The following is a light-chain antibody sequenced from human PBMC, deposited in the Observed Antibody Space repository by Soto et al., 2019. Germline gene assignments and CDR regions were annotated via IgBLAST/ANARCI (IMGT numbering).Light chain of an antibody. J-gene: IGKJ1*01. Sequence: IVMTQTPLSLPVTPGEPASISCRSNQSLLGRDDGNTYVDWFQQRPGQPPHLLIYTRYYRASGVPDRFSGSGSGTDFTLKISRVEAEDVGVYYCMQRTEFPWTFGQGTRVEIK. CDR1: QSLLGRDDGNTY. CDR2: TRY. CDR3: MQRTEFPWT. V-gene: IGKV2-40*01.